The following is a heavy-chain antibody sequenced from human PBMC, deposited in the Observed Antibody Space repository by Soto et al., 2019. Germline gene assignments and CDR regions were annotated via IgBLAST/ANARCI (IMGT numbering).Heavy chain of an antibody. J-gene: IGHJ4*02. D-gene: IGHD3-10*01. CDR1: GGSISSYY. Sequence: PSETLSLTCTVSGGSISSYYWSWIRQPPGKGLEWIGYIYYSGSTNYNPSLKSRVTISVDTSKNQFSLKLSSVTAADTAVYYCASVRFGELLFDYWGQGTLVTVS. CDR3: ASVRFGELLFDY. CDR2: IYYSGST. V-gene: IGHV4-59*01.